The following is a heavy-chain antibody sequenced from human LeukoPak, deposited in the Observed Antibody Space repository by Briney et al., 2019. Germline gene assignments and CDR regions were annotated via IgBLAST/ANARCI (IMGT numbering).Heavy chain of an antibody. CDR2: ISSSGSTI. D-gene: IGHD2-21*02. CDR3: ATYCGGDCYYDY. CDR1: GLTFSSYE. V-gene: IGHV3-48*03. J-gene: IGHJ4*02. Sequence: GGSLRLSCAASGLTFSSYEMNWVRQAPGKGLERVSYISSSGSTIYYADSVKGRFTISRDNAKNSLYLQMNSLRAEDTAVYYCATYCGGDCYYDYWGQGTLVTVSS.